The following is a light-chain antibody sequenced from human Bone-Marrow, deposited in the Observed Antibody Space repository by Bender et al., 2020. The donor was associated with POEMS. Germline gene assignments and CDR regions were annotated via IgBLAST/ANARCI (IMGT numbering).Light chain of an antibody. J-gene: IGLJ1*01. CDR1: SSNTGSGYD. V-gene: IGLV1-40*01. Sequence: QSVLTPPPSVSGAPGQRVTISCTGSSSNTGSGYDINWYQHLPGTAPKLLIYGYNNRPSGVPDRFSGSKSGNTASLTISGLQAEDEAEYYCCSYAHSRTFDHVFGSGTRVTVL. CDR2: GYN. CDR3: CSYAHSRTFDHV.